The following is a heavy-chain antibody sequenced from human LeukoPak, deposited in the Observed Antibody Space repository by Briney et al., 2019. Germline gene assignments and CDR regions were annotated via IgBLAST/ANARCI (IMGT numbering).Heavy chain of an antibody. CDR1: GFTFSSYG. Sequence: GGSLRLSCAASGFTFSSYGMHWVRQAPGKGLEWVAVIWYDGSNKYYADSVKGRFTISSDNSKNTLYLQMNSLRAEDTAVYYCAKSDAASGDYLPSFDYWGQGTLLTVSS. V-gene: IGHV3-33*06. D-gene: IGHD4-17*01. J-gene: IGHJ4*02. CDR2: IWYDGSNK. CDR3: AKSDAASGDYLPSFDY.